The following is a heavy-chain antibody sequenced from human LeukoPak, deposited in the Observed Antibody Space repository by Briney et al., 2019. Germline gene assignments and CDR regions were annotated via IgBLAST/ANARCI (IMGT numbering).Heavy chain of an antibody. J-gene: IGHJ4*02. D-gene: IGHD2-15*01. CDR3: ARNPRYCSGGSCYSDGQWYFDY. V-gene: IGHV3-30-3*01. CDR2: ISYDGSNK. Sequence: GGSLRLSCAASGFTFSSYAMSWVRQAPGKGLEWVAVISYDGSNKYYADSVKGRFTISRDNSKNTLYLQMNSLRAEDTAVYYCARNPRYCSGGSCYSDGQWYFDYWGQGTLVTVSS. CDR1: GFTFSSYA.